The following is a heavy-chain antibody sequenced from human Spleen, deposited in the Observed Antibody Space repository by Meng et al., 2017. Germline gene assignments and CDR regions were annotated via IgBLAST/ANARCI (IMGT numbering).Heavy chain of an antibody. CDR3: ARDRASVPLYYDFWSGYSDYYYYYGKDV. J-gene: IGHJ6*02. CDR1: GFSFSSYS. CDR2: ISSSSSYI. D-gene: IGHD3-3*01. Sequence: GETLKISCAASGFSFSSYSMNWVRQAPGKGLEWVSSISSSSSYIYYADSVKGRFTISRDNAKNSLYLQMNGLRAEDTAVYYCARDRASVPLYYDFWSGYSDYYYYYGKDVWGQGTTVTVSS. V-gene: IGHV3-21*01.